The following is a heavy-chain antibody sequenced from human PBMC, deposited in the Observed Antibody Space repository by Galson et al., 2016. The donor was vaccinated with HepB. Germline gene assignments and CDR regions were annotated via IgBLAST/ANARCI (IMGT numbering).Heavy chain of an antibody. CDR3: ARGLPGRRASHFDY. CDR2: INPSGGVT. J-gene: IGHJ4*02. Sequence: SVKVSCKASGYTFTSYYLHWVRQAPGQGLEWMGIINPSGGVTSYAQKFQGRVTITSDTSTSTVYMELSSLTSDDSAVYYCARGLPGRRASHFDYWGQGTLVTVSS. CDR1: GYTFTSYY. V-gene: IGHV1-46*01.